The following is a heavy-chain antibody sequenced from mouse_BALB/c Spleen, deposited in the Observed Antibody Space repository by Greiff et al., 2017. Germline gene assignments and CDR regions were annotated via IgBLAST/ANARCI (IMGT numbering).Heavy chain of an antibody. J-gene: IGHJ2*01. V-gene: IGHV3-6*02. D-gene: IGHD1-2*01. CDR2: ISYDGSN. CDR1: GYSFPSGYY. Sequence: EVQRVESGPGLVKPSQSLSLTCSVTGYSFPSGYYWYWIRQFPGNKLEWMGYISYDGSNNYNPSLKNRISITRDTSKNQFFLKLNSVTTEDTATYYCAREFITTAGFDYWGQGTTLTVSA. CDR3: AREFITTAGFDY.